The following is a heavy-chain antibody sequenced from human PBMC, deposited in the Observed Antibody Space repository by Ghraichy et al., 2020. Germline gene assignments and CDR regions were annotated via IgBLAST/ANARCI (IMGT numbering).Heavy chain of an antibody. D-gene: IGHD6-13*01. Sequence: SETLSLTCAVYGGSFSGYYWSWIRQPPGKGLEWIGEINHSGSTNYNPSLKSRVTISVDTSKNQFSLKLSSVTAADTAVYYCARRRAAAGTVFRLAVAIDYWGQGTLVTVSS. CDR1: GGSFSGYY. CDR2: INHSGST. J-gene: IGHJ4*02. CDR3: ARRRAAAGTVFRLAVAIDY. V-gene: IGHV4-34*01.